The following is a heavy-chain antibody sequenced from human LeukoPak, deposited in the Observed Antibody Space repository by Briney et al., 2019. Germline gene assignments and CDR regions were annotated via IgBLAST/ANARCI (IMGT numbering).Heavy chain of an antibody. CDR3: ASLPGSFGEWGWFEP. CDR2: IYSGGST. J-gene: IGHJ5*02. CDR1: GFTVRGSY. V-gene: IGHV3-53*01. D-gene: IGHD1-26*01. Sequence: PGGSLRLSCAASGFTVRGSYMSWVRQAPGKGLEWVSLIYSGGSTYYADSVKGRFTISRDNSKNTLDLQMNSLRAEDTAVYYCASLPGSFGEWGWFEPWGQGTLVTVSS.